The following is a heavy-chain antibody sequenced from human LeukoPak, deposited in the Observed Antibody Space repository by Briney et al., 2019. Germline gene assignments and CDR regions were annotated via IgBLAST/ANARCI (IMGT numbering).Heavy chain of an antibody. CDR1: GFTFSSYA. Sequence: GGSLRLSCAASGFTFSSYAMSWVRQAPGKGLEWVSSISSSSSYIYYADSVKGRFTISRDNAKNSLYLQMNSLRAEDTAVYYCARTPGEPFDFWSGYYTGNDGFDIWGQGTMVTVSS. V-gene: IGHV3-21*01. J-gene: IGHJ3*02. CDR2: ISSSSSYI. D-gene: IGHD3-3*01. CDR3: ARTPGEPFDFWSGYYTGNDGFDI.